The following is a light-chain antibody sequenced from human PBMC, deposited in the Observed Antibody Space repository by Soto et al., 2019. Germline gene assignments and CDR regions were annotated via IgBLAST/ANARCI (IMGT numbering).Light chain of an antibody. J-gene: IGKJ5*01. CDR3: QQYGSSLIT. CDR1: QSVSSSY. CDR2: GAS. V-gene: IGKV3-20*01. Sequence: EIVLTQSPCILTLSPGERATLSCRASQSVSSSYLAWYQQKPGQAPRLLIYGASSRATGIPDRFSGSGSGTDFTLTISRLEPEDFAVYYCQQYGSSLITFGQGTRLEIK.